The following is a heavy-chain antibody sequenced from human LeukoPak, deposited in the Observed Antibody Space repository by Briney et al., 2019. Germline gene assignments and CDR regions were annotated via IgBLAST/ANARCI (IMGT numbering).Heavy chain of an antibody. CDR2: IYYSGST. J-gene: IGHJ6*03. D-gene: IGHD3-10*01. Sequence: SETLSLSCTVSGVSISSYYWSWIRQPPGKGLEWIGYIYYSGSTNYNSSLKSRVTISVDTSKNQFSLRLTSVTAADTAVYSCARVRNYYASGISYYYYMDVWGKGTTVTVSS. V-gene: IGHV4-59*01. CDR3: ARVRNYYASGISYYYYMDV. CDR1: GVSISSYY.